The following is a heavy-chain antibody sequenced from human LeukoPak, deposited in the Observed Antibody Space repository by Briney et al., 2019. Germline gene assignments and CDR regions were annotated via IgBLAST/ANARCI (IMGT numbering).Heavy chain of an antibody. Sequence: GGSLRLSCAASGFTFSAYAMHWVRQAPGKGLEYVSAISSNGGSTYYANSVKGRFTISRDNSKNTLYLQMGSLRTEDMAVYYCARVLGYYYDSRGHDYWCQGTLVTVSS. CDR3: ARVLGYYYDSRGHDY. V-gene: IGHV3-64*01. CDR1: GFTFSAYA. J-gene: IGHJ4*02. D-gene: IGHD3-22*01. CDR2: ISSNGGST.